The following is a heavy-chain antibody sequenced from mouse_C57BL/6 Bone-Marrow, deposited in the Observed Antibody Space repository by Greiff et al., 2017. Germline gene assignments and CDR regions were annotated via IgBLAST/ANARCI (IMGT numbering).Heavy chain of an antibody. V-gene: IGHV1-69*01. CDR1: GYTFTSYW. D-gene: IGHD3-3*01. Sequence: QQPGAELVMPGASVKLSCKASGYTFTSYWMHWVKQRPGQGLEWIGEIDPSDSYTNYNQKFKGKSTLTVDKSSSTAYMQLSSLTSEDSAVYYCAIEGFYAMDYWGQGTSVTVSS. CDR2: IDPSDSYT. J-gene: IGHJ4*01. CDR3: AIEGFYAMDY.